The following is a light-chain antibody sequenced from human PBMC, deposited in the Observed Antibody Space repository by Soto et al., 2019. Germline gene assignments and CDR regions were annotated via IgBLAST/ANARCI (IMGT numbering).Light chain of an antibody. CDR1: QSISSY. J-gene: IGKJ4*01. Sequence: DIQMTQSPSSLSASVGDRVTITCRASQSISSYLNWYQQKPGKAPKLLIYAASSLQSGVTSRFSGSGSGTDFNLTISSLQPEDFATYYCQQSYSTPLTFGGGTKVEIK. V-gene: IGKV1-39*01. CDR3: QQSYSTPLT. CDR2: AAS.